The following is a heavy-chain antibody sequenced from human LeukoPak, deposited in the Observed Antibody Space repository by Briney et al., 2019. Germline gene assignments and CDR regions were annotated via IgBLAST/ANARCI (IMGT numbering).Heavy chain of an antibody. CDR3: TTEAPGGRGFDY. D-gene: IGHD2-15*01. CDR1: GFTFSSYA. V-gene: IGHV3-15*01. Sequence: GGSLRLSCAASGFTFSSYAMSWVRQAPGKGLEWVGRIKSKTASETTDYAAPVKGTFTISRDDSKNTLFLQMNSLKTEDTAVYYCTTEAPGGRGFDYWGPGTLVTVSS. CDR2: IKSKTASETT. J-gene: IGHJ4*02.